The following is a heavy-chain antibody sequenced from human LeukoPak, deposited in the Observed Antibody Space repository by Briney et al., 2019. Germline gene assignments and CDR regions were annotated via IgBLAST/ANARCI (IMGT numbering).Heavy chain of an antibody. V-gene: IGHV1-69*04. D-gene: IGHD1-14*01. Sequence: SVKVSCKASQGTFSSYAISWVRQAPGQGLEWMGRIIPTLGIANYAQKFQGRVTITADKSTSTAYMELSSLRSEDTAVYYCGTGMPIDYWGQGTLVTVSS. CDR1: QGTFSSYA. J-gene: IGHJ4*02. CDR3: GTGMPIDY. CDR2: IIPTLGIA.